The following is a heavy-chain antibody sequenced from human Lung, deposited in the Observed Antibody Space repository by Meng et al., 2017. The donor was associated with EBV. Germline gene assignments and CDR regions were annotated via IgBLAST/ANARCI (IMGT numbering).Heavy chain of an antibody. CDR1: GGSFSGYY. CDR3: ARTNYGDYNWFDP. Sequence: VQLQQWGAGLLKPSETLSLTCAGHGGSFSGYYWSWIRQPPGKGLEWIGYIYYSGSTYYNPSLRSRVAISIDTSKNQFSLKLTSVTAADTAVYFCARTNYGDYNWFDPWGQGTLVTVSS. D-gene: IGHD4-17*01. J-gene: IGHJ5*02. CDR2: IYYSGST. V-gene: IGHV4-34*01.